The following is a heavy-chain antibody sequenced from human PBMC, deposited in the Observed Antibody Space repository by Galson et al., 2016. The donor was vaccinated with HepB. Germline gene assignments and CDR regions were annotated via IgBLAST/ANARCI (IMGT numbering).Heavy chain of an antibody. V-gene: IGHV3-9*01. CDR2: ISWDDGFI. CDR3: VQDRIPGRRGGFDS. CDR1: GFTFDDYA. D-gene: IGHD6-6*01. Sequence: SLRLSCAGYGFTFDDYAMHWVRQAPGKGLEWVSGISWDDGFIAYADSVKGRFAISRDNAKNSLFLQMNSLRPEDTALYYCVQDRIPGRRGGFDSWGQGTLVTVSS. J-gene: IGHJ4*02.